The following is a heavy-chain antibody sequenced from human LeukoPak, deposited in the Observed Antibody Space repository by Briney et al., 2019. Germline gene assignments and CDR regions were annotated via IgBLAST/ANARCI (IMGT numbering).Heavy chain of an antibody. CDR1: GFTFDDYT. D-gene: IGHD2-21*02. CDR3: ARGAAWAYCGGDCFSGAFDI. Sequence: GGSLRLSCAASGFTFDDYTMHWVRQAPGKGLEWVSGINWNGGSTGYADSVKGRFTISRENAKNSLYLQMNSLRAGDTAVYYCARGAAWAYCGGDCFSGAFDIWGQGTMVTVSS. J-gene: IGHJ3*02. V-gene: IGHV3-20*04. CDR2: INWNGGST.